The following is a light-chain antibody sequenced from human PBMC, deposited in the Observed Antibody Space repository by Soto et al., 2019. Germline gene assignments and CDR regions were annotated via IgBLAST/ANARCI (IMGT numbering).Light chain of an antibody. CDR3: SSYTTNITHVV. CDR2: EVT. CDR1: SGDIGGYNY. V-gene: IGLV2-14*01. J-gene: IGLJ2*01. Sequence: QSALTQPASVSGSPGQSITISCTGTSGDIGGYNYVSWYQPHPGKAPKLLISEVTNRPSGVSNRFSGSKSGNTASMTSSGLQAEDEADYYCSSYTTNITHVVFGGGTQLTVL.